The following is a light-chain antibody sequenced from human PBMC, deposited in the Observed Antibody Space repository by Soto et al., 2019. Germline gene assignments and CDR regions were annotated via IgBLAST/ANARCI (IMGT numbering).Light chain of an antibody. CDR3: HQYNFWPGT. V-gene: IGKV3-15*01. J-gene: IGKJ2*01. CDR2: GAS. Sequence: VMTQSPAILSVSPGESATLSCRASQRVGINLAWYQQRPGRAPRLVIYGASSRATGFPARFSGSGSGTDFTLTISSLQSEDFAVYYCHQYNFWPGTFGQGTKLEIK. CDR1: QRVGIN.